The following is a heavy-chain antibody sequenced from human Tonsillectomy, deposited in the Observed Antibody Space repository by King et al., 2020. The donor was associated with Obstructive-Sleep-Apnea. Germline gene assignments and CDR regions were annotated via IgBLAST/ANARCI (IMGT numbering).Heavy chain of an antibody. CDR1: GFTFTSYW. J-gene: IGHJ5*01. Sequence: VQLVESGGGLVQPGGSLRLSCVASGFTFTSYWMSWVRQAPGKGLEWLANIKQDGSDKNYVDSVKGRFTISRDNAKNSVYLQMNSLRAEDTSGYYCVRDFNDYDRRHYVDWFDSWGQGTLVTVSS. D-gene: IGHD3-22*01. CDR2: IKQDGSDK. CDR3: VRDFNDYDRRHYVDWFDS. V-gene: IGHV3-7*01.